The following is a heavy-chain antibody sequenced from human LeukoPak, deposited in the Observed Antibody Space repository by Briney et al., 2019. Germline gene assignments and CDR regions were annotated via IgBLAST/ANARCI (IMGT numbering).Heavy chain of an antibody. CDR2: IYYSGST. D-gene: IGHD1-20*01. Sequence: PSETLSLTRTVSGASFSSSTYYWGWIRQPPGKGLEWIGSIYYSGSTYYNPSLKSRVTISVDTSKNQFSLKLSSVTAADTAVYYCARNYNWRFFDYWGQGTLVTVSS. CDR1: GASFSSSTYY. CDR3: ARNYNWRFFDY. V-gene: IGHV4-39*01. J-gene: IGHJ4*02.